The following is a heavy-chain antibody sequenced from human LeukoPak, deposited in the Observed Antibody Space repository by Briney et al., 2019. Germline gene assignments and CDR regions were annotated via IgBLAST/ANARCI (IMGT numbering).Heavy chain of an antibody. CDR1: GGSFSGYY. CDR2: INHSGST. J-gene: IGHJ2*01. V-gene: IGHV4-34*01. Sequence: PSETLSLTCAVYGGSFSGYYWSWIRQPPGKGLEWIGEINHSGSTNYNPSLKSRVTISVDTSKNQFSLKLSSVTAADTAVYYCARPLGDTLYWYFDLWGRGTLVTV. CDR3: ARPLGDTLYWYFDL. D-gene: IGHD1-26*01.